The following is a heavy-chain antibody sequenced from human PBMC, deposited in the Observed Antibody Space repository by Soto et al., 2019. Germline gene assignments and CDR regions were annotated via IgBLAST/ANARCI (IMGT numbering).Heavy chain of an antibody. V-gene: IGHV1-18*01. CDR1: GYTFSNYG. CDR2: ISLYSDGT. Sequence: SVKVSCKTSGYTFSNYGITWVRQAPGQPLEWLGWISLYSDGTNYAQKFRGRVSMTTDTSTTTAYMELRSLRSDDTAVYYCARVVPGAEAWFGSWGQGTLVTVSS. CDR3: ARVVPGAEAWFGS. D-gene: IGHD2-2*01. J-gene: IGHJ5*01.